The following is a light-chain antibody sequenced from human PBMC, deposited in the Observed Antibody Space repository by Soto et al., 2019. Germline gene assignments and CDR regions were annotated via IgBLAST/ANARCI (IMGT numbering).Light chain of an antibody. CDR1: QSVTSGY. V-gene: IGKV3-20*01. CDR2: GAS. CDR3: QQYGSSMYT. J-gene: IGKJ2*01. Sequence: EIVLTQSPGTLSLSPGKRVTLSCRASQSVTSGYLAWYQQKPGQAPRLLIYGASSRATGIPDRFSGSGSGTDFTLTISRLEPEDLAVYYCQQYGSSMYTFGQGTKLEIK.